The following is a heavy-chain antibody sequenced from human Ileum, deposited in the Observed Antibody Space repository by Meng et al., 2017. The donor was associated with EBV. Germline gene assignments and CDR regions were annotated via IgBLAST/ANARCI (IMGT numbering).Heavy chain of an antibody. CDR1: GGSFNDYY. V-gene: IGHV4-34*01. CDR2: IDQSGYT. CDR3: ARYGRCNGNSFYCFDP. Sequence: LRQWGTGLFKPSETLSPTWPVYGGSFNDYYWTWLRQPPGKGLEWIGEIDQSGYTKFNPSLSSRATISRDTSNNQFSLRLNSVTAADTALYYCARYGRCNGNSFYCFDPWGQGTLVTVSS. D-gene: IGHD4-23*01. J-gene: IGHJ5*02.